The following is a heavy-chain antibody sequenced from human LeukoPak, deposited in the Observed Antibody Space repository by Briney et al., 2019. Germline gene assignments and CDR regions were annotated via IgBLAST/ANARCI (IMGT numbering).Heavy chain of an antibody. CDR1: GFTFDDYA. CDR2: ISWNSGSI. J-gene: IGHJ4*02. Sequence: SGGSLRLSCAASGFTFDDYAMHWVRQAPGKGLEWVSGISWNSGSIGYADSVKGRFTISRDNAKNSLYLQMNSLRAEDTALYYCAKGSGIAAAPFDYWGQGTLVTVSS. D-gene: IGHD6-13*01. V-gene: IGHV3-9*01. CDR3: AKGSGIAAAPFDY.